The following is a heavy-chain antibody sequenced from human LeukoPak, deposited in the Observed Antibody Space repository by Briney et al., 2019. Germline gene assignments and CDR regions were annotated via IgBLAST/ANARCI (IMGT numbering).Heavy chain of an antibody. Sequence: GGSLRLSFAASGFASCIYAVSWVRPAPGKGVEWVSAFSGGGDSYYADSVKGRFTISRDNSKKILYLQMNSLRAEDTAVYYCGKEVERHFDLKYWGQGTLVTVSS. CDR1: GFASCIYA. J-gene: IGHJ4*02. V-gene: IGHV3-23*01. CDR3: GKEVERHFDLKY. CDR2: FSGGGDS.